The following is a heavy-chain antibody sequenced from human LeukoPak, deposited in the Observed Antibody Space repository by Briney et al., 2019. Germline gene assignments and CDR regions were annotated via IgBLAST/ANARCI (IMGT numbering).Heavy chain of an antibody. D-gene: IGHD5-24*01. CDR1: GSSVSTSGVG. Sequence: SGPTLVNPTQTLTLTCTFSGSSVSTSGVGVGWMRQPPGKALEWLALIYWDDDKHYRPSLKSRLTISKDTSKNQVVLTMTNMDPVDTATYYCARKRDAFDFWGQGTMVTVSS. V-gene: IGHV2-5*02. J-gene: IGHJ3*01. CDR2: IYWDDDK. CDR3: ARKRDAFDF.